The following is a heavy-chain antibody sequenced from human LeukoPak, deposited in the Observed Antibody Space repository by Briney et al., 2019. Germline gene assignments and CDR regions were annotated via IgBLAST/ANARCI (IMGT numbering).Heavy chain of an antibody. CDR3: ARDYLTAVVDY. Sequence: GGSLRLSCAASGFTFSTYGMSWVRQAPGKGLEWVSSISSSSSYIYYADSVKGRFTISRDNAKNSLYLQMNSLRAEDTAVYYCARDYLTAVVDYWGQGTLVTVSS. CDR2: ISSSSSYI. CDR1: GFTFSTYG. J-gene: IGHJ4*02. V-gene: IGHV3-21*01. D-gene: IGHD6-13*01.